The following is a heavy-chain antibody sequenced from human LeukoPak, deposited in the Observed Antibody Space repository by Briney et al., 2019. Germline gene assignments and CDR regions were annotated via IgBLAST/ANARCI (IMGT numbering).Heavy chain of an antibody. CDR3: ARGGSEELPHY. CDR2: ISGSGGST. CDR1: GFTFSSYA. J-gene: IGHJ4*02. Sequence: PGGSLRLSCAASGFTFSSYAMHWVRQAPGKGLEWVSAISGSGGSTYYADSVKGRFTISRDNAKNSLYLQMNSLRAEDTAVYYCARGGSEELPHYWGQGTLVTVSS. V-gene: IGHV3-23*01. D-gene: IGHD1-26*01.